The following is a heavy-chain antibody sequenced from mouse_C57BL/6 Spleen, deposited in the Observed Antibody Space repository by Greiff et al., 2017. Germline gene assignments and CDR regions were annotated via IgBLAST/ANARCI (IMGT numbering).Heavy chain of an antibody. CDR2: IDPENGDT. V-gene: IGHV14-4*01. CDR1: GFNIKDDY. J-gene: IGHJ3*01. D-gene: IGHD2-3*01. CDR3: TTDDGYSAY. Sequence: VQPQQSGAELVRPGASVKLSCTASGFNIKDDYMHWVKQRPEQGLEWIGWIDPENGDTEYASKFQGKATITADTSSNTAYLQLSSLTSEDTAVYYCTTDDGYSAYWGQGTLVTVSA.